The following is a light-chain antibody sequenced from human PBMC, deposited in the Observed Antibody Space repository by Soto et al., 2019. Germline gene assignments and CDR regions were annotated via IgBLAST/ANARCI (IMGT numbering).Light chain of an antibody. V-gene: IGKV3-20*01. J-gene: IGKJ1*01. CDR2: GAS. Sequence: ETVLTQSPGTLSLSPGERVTLSCRTSQSVCSRCFAWYQQKPGQSPRLLIYGASTRATGIPDRFSGSGSGTDFTLTISRLEPEDFAVYYCQHYGTTPWTFRQGTKVGIK. CDR3: QHYGTTPWT. CDR1: QSVCSRC.